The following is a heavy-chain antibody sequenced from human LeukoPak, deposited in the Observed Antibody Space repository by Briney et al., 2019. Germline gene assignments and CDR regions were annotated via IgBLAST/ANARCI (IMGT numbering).Heavy chain of an antibody. Sequence: GGSLRLSCAASGLTFSSYSMNWVRQAPGKGLEWVSYISSSSSTIYYADSVKGRFTISRDNAKNSLYLQMNSLRAEDTAVYYCARENRDYYYYYYMDVWGKGTTVTVSS. J-gene: IGHJ6*03. V-gene: IGHV3-48*01. CDR2: ISSSSSTI. CDR3: ARENRDYYYYYYMDV. D-gene: IGHD2/OR15-2a*01. CDR1: GLTFSSYS.